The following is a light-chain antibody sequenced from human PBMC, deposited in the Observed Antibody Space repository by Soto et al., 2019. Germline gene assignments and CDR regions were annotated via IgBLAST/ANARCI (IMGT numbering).Light chain of an antibody. J-gene: IGKJ1*01. CDR1: QSVLYSSNNKNY. Sequence: DIVMTQSPDSLAVSLGERATINCKSSQSVLYSSNNKNYLAWYQQQPGQPPKLLIYWASTRGSGVPDRFSGSGSGTDFTLTISSLQAEYVAVYYCQQYYSTPRTFGQGTKVEIK. V-gene: IGKV4-1*01. CDR2: WAS. CDR3: QQYYSTPRT.